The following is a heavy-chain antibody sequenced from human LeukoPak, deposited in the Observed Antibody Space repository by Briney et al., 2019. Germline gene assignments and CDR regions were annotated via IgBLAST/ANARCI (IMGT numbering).Heavy chain of an antibody. Sequence: GGAVRLSCAASGFTFTGSAMGWVRQAPGKGLEWVSSISGTCGDTYYADSVKGRYTISKVNSKNTVYLQMSSLRGEDTAIYYCAKDIQGGFDYTNSLDSWGQGTLVIVSS. D-gene: IGHD4-11*01. CDR1: GFTFTGSA. CDR2: ISGTCGDT. CDR3: AKDIQGGFDYTNSLDS. V-gene: IGHV3-23*01. J-gene: IGHJ5*01.